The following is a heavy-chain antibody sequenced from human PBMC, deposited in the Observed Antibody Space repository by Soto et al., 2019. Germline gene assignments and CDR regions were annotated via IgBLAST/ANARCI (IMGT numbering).Heavy chain of an antibody. CDR2: ISSNGGST. J-gene: IGHJ6*02. Sequence: PGGSLRLSCSASGFTFSSYAMHWVRQAPGKGLEFVSAISSNGGSTYYADSVKGRFTISRDNSKNTLYLQMSSLRAEDTAVYYCVKDGSSSWDLVYYYYYGMDVWGQGTTVTVSS. CDR3: VKDGSSSWDLVYYYYYGMDV. D-gene: IGHD6-13*01. V-gene: IGHV3-64D*06. CDR1: GFTFSSYA.